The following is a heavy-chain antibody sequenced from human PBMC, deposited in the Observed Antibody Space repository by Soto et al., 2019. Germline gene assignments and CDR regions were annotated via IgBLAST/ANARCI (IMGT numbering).Heavy chain of an antibody. J-gene: IGHJ4*02. D-gene: IGHD2-21*01. Sequence: EVQLVESGGGLVQPGGSLRLSCAASGFDFTNSWMHWVRQAPGKGLVWVSHVNSDGSITTYVDSVKGRFTISRDNAKNTVYLQMNSLRVEDTALYYCTRDQAYGSAVWGQGTRVTVSS. CDR2: VNSDGSIT. CDR3: TRDQAYGSAV. V-gene: IGHV3-74*01. CDR1: GFDFTNSW.